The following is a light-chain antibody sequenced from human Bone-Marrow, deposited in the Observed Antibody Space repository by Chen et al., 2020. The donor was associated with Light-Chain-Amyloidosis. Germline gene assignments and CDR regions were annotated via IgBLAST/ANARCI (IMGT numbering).Light chain of an antibody. CDR3: QQCDSRPLT. CDR2: DAS. Sequence: DIQMTQAPSSLSASVGARVTITCQASHDINIYLNWYQQKAGRAPNLLIFDASNLERGVPSRFSGSGSGTFFTLNISSLQTEDVATYYCQQCDSRPLTFGGGTKVEI. V-gene: IGKV1-33*01. J-gene: IGKJ4*01. CDR1: HDINIY.